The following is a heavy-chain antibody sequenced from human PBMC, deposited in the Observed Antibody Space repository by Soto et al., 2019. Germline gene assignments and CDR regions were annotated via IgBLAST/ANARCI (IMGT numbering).Heavy chain of an antibody. D-gene: IGHD3-16*02. J-gene: IGHJ1*01. CDR3: ARTYYDYVWGSYRYKAGGAEYFQH. V-gene: IGHV4-31*03. CDR1: GGSISSGGYY. CDR2: IYYSGST. Sequence: QVQLQESGPGLVKPSQTLSLTCTVSGGSISSGGYYWSWIRQHPGKGLEWIGYIYYSGSTYYNPSLKSRVTISVDTSKNQISLKLSSVTAADTAVYYCARTYYDYVWGSYRYKAGGAEYFQHWGQGTLVTVSS.